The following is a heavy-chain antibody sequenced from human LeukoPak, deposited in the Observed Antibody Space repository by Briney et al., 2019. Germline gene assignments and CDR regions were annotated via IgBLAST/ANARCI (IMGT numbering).Heavy chain of an antibody. CDR1: GGSISSSSYY. D-gene: IGHD5-18*01. CDR3: ARGDSYGFKSFDY. V-gene: IGHV4-39*07. Sequence: SETLSLTCTVSGGSISSSSYYWGWIRQPRGKGREWIGSIYYSGSTYYTPSLKSRVTISVDTSKNQFSLKLSSVTAADTAVYYCARGDSYGFKSFDYWGQGTLVTVSS. J-gene: IGHJ4*02. CDR2: IYYSGST.